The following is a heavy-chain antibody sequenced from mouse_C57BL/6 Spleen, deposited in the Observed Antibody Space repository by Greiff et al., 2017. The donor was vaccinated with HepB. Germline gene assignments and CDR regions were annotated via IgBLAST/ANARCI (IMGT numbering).Heavy chain of an antibody. Sequence: QVQLQQPGAELVKPGASVKMSCKASGYTFTSYWITWVKQRPGQGLVWIGDIYPGSGSTNYNEKFKSKATLTVEPSSSTAYMQLSSLPSEDSTVCYCARSTYYYGRSYGAMDNWDQGTSVTVSS. V-gene: IGHV1-55*01. D-gene: IGHD1-1*01. CDR3: ARSTYYYGRSYGAMDN. CDR2: IYPGSGST. CDR1: GYTFTSYW. J-gene: IGHJ4*01.